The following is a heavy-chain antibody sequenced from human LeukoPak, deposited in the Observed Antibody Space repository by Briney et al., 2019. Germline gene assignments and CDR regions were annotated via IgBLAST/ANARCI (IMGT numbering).Heavy chain of an antibody. Sequence: GGSLRLSCAASGFTFSSYWMHWVRQAPGKGLVWVSRINSDGSSTSYADSVKGRFTISRDNAKNTLYLQMNSLRAEDTAVYYCAREGAIVGALFDYWGQGTLVTVSS. D-gene: IGHD1-26*01. J-gene: IGHJ4*02. CDR1: GFTFSSYW. CDR2: INSDGSST. V-gene: IGHV3-74*01. CDR3: AREGAIVGALFDY.